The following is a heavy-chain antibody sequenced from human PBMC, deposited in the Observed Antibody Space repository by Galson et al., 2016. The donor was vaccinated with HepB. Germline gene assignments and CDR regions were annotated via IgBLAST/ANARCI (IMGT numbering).Heavy chain of an antibody. V-gene: IGHV3-23*01. J-gene: IGHJ4*02. CDR2: IGGSDGTT. CDR3: AKGEYYYGSGVFFYFDY. CDR1: GFTFSNCA. D-gene: IGHD3-10*01. Sequence: SLRLSCAASGFTFSNCAISWVRQAPGKGLEWVSGIGGSDGTTYYADSVKGRFTISRDNSKNTLYLQMNSLRAEDTAVYYCAKGEYYYGSGVFFYFDYWGQGTLVTVSS.